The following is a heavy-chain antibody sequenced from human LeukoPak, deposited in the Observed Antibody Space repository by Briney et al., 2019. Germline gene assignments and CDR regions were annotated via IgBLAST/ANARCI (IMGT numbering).Heavy chain of an antibody. V-gene: IGHV4-59*08. CDR3: ARLGAAGTEYSWFDP. D-gene: IGHD6-13*01. CDR2: IYYSGTT. J-gene: IGHJ5*02. Sequence: SETLSLTCTVSGGSISDYYWTWIRQPPGKGLEWIGYIYYSGTTYYNPSLKSRVTISVDTSENQFSLKMTSVTAADTAMYYCARLGAAGTEYSWFDPWGQGTLVTVSS. CDR1: GGSISDYY.